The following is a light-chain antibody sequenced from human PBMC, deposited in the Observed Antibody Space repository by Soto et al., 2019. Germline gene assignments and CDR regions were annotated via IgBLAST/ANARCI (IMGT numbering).Light chain of an antibody. CDR1: QSISSY. CDR3: QQSYTSRIT. CDR2: AAS. J-gene: IGKJ5*01. V-gene: IGKV1-39*01. Sequence: DIQMTQSPSSLSASVGDRVTITCRASQSISSYLNWYQQKPGKAPKLLIFAASSLQSGVPSRFSGSGSETDFTLTVSSLQPEDFATYYCQQSYTSRITFGLGTRLEIK.